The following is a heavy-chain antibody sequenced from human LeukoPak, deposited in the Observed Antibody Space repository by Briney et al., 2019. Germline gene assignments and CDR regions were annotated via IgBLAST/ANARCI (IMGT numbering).Heavy chain of an antibody. CDR3: AVGYCSGGSCYSLAYYYYGMDV. Sequence: ASVKVSRKASGYTFTSYGISWVRQAPGQGLEWMGWISAYNGNTNYAQKLQGRVTMTTDTSTSTAYMELRSLRSDDTAVYYCAVGYCSGGSCYSLAYYYYGMDVWGQGTTVTVSS. J-gene: IGHJ6*02. V-gene: IGHV1-18*01. D-gene: IGHD2-15*01. CDR2: ISAYNGNT. CDR1: GYTFTSYG.